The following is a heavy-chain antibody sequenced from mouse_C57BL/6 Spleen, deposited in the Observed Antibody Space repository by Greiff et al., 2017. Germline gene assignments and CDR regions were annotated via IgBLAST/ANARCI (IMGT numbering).Heavy chain of an antibody. D-gene: IGHD1-1*01. Sequence: DVHLVESGGDLVKPGGSLKLSCAASGFTFSSYGMSWVRQTPDKRLEWVATISSGGSYTYYPDSVKGRFTISRDNAKNTLYLQMSSLKAEDTAMYYCARHYYGSSYGWFAYWGQGTLVTVSA. V-gene: IGHV5-6*01. CDR3: ARHYYGSSYGWFAY. CDR1: GFTFSSYG. J-gene: IGHJ3*01. CDR2: ISSGGSYT.